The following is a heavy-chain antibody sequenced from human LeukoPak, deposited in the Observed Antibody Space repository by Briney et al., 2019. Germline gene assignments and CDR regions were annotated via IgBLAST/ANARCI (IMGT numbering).Heavy chain of an antibody. CDR2: ISGSGGST. Sequence: PGGSLRLSCAASGFTFSSYAMSWVRQAPGKGLEWVSAISGSGGSTYYADSVKGRFTISRDNSENTLYLQMNSLRAEDTAVYYCAKDRGDFWSGPDAFDIWGQGTMVTVSS. CDR1: GFTFSSYA. CDR3: AKDRGDFWSGPDAFDI. V-gene: IGHV3-23*01. J-gene: IGHJ3*02. D-gene: IGHD3-3*01.